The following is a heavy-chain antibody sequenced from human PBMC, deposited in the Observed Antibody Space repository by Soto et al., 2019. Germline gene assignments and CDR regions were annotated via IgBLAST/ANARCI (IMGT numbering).Heavy chain of an antibody. D-gene: IGHD3-22*01. CDR3: ARWDASSAFDP. Sequence: QVQLVQSGAEVKKPGSSVKVSCKASGGTFSSYAISWLRQAPGQGLEWMGGIIPIFGTANYAQKFQGRVTITAEDSTRTAYMGLVSLRSEDPAVYYCARWDASSAFDPWGQGTLVTVSS. V-gene: IGHV1-69*01. J-gene: IGHJ5*02. CDR1: GGTFSSYA. CDR2: IIPIFGTA.